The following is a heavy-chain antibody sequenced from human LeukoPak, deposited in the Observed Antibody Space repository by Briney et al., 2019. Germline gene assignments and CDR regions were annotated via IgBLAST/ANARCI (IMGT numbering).Heavy chain of an antibody. CDR3: ARGLRGVDPFNYYFDY. CDR1: GFTVSSNY. V-gene: IGHV3-53*01. J-gene: IGHJ4*02. D-gene: IGHD3-10*01. CDR2: IYSGGST. Sequence: PGGSLRLSCAASGFTVSSNYMSWVRQAPGKGLEWVSVIYSGGSTYYADSVKGRFTISRDNSKNTLYLQMNSLRAEDTAVYYCARGLRGVDPFNYYFDYWGQGTLVTVSS.